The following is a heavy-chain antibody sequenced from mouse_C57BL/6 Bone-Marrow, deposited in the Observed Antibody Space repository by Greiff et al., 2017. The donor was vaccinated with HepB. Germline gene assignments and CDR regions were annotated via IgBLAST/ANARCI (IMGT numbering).Heavy chain of an antibody. CDR1: GFTFSNYW. CDR2: IRLKSDNYAT. V-gene: IGHV6-3*01. J-gene: IGHJ2*01. Sequence: EVQLQESGGGLVQPGGSMKLSCVASGFTFSNYWMNWVRQSPEKGLEWVAQIRLKSDNYATHYAESVKGRFTISRDDSKSSVYLQMNNLRAEDTGIYYCTEGILTRGYWGQGTTLTVSS. CDR3: TEGILTRGY.